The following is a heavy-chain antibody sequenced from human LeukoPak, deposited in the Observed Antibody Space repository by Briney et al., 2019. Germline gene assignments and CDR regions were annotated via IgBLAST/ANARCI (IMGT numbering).Heavy chain of an antibody. D-gene: IGHD1-1*01. CDR2: ISSSSSYI. CDR1: GFTFSSYG. Sequence: GGSLRLSCAASGFTFSSYGMHWVRQAPGKGLEWVSSISSSSSYIYYADSVKGRFTISRDNAKNSLYLQMNSLRAEDTAVYYCARDNLGQNDYWGQGTLVTVSS. V-gene: IGHV3-21*01. CDR3: ARDNLGQNDY. J-gene: IGHJ4*02.